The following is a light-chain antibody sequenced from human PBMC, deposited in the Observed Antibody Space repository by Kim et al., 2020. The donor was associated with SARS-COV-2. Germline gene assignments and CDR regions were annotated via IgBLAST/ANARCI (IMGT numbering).Light chain of an antibody. Sequence: ASVEDRVTITCRASQSIGSWLAWYQQKPGKAPKLLIYKASSLEFGVPSRFSGSGSGTEFTLTISSLQPDDFATYYCQQYNNYYWTFGQGTKVDIK. CDR3: QQYNNYYWT. CDR2: KAS. J-gene: IGKJ1*01. CDR1: QSIGSW. V-gene: IGKV1-5*03.